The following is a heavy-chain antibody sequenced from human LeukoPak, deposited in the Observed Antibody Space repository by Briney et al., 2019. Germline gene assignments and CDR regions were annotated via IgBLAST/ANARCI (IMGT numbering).Heavy chain of an antibody. CDR3: ARVTPTYGGLDPFDY. V-gene: IGHV1-18*01. J-gene: IGHJ4*02. CDR1: GYTFPSYG. Sequence: GASVKVSCKPSGYTFPSYGISWVRQAPGQGREGMGWIRAYNGNTNDAQKLQGRVTMTTDTSTSTAYMELRSLRSDDTAVYYCARVTPTYGGLDPFDYWGQGTLVTVSS. D-gene: IGHD4-23*01. CDR2: IRAYNGNT.